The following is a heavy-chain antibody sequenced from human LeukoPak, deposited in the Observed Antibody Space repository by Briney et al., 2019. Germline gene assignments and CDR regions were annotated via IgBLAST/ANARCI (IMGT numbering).Heavy chain of an antibody. J-gene: IGHJ4*02. D-gene: IGHD4/OR15-4a*01. Sequence: ASVKVSCKASGFTFSGYYIHWVRQAPGQGLEWMGYINPHSGVTSFPQKFQGRVTLSTDTSISAAYMELSSLISDDTAMYYCVRQGNEVLTKNFDHWGQGALVTVSS. CDR2: INPHSGVT. CDR1: GFTFSGYY. V-gene: IGHV1-2*02. CDR3: VRQGNEVLTKNFDH.